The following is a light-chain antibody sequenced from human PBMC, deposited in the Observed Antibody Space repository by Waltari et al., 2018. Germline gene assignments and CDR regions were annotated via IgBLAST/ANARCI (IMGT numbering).Light chain of an antibody. V-gene: IGLV2-14*01. J-gene: IGLJ2*01. CDR3: SSYTGRGTVI. CDR2: SVT. Sequence: SALTQPASVSGSPGQALTLPCTGTSRAVGYFNHVSRFPHHPDSAPNLLISSVTARPPGVSSRFSGSTSVNTASLTISGLQAEDEADYYCSSYTGRGTVIFGGGTKLTVL. CDR1: SRAVGYFNH.